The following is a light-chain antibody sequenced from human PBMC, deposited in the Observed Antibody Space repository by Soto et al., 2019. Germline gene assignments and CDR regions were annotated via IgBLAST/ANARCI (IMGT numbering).Light chain of an antibody. CDR1: QTVSGN. CDR2: GAF. J-gene: IGKJ2*01. Sequence: EIVMTQSPPTLSLSPGERATLSCRASQTVSGNLAWYQQKPGQAPRLLIYGAFTKAAGIPARFSGSGSGTEFNLPISSLQSEDFALYFCQHYNNWPPMYTFGQGTRLEIK. V-gene: IGKV3-15*01. CDR3: QHYNNWPPMYT.